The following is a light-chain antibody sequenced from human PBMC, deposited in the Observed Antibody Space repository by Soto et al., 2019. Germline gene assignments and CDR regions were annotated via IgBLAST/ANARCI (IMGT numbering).Light chain of an antibody. V-gene: IGKV1-5*03. CDR3: QQYNTEWT. CDR2: KAS. J-gene: IGKJ1*01. Sequence: DIQMTQSPSTLSASVGDRVTITCRASQSISNWLAWYQQKPGKAPKLLIYKASNLESGGPSRFNGSGSGTDFTLTISSRQPDDFASYYCQQYNTEWTLSQGTKVEIK. CDR1: QSISNW.